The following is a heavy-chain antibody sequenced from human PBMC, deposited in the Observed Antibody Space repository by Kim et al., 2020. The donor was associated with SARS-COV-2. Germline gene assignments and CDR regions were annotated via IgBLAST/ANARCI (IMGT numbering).Heavy chain of an antibody. V-gene: IGHV1-46*01. CDR2: INPSDGST. CDR3: ARDWGPGTYYTET. CDR1: GYRFTRYY. J-gene: IGHJ4*02. D-gene: IGHD3-10*01. Sequence: ASVKVSCKAFGYRFTRYYLHWVRQAPGQGLEWMGIINPSDGSTTYAQTIQGRVTMTRDTSTSTVYMELSSLRSEDTALYYCARDWGPGTYYTETWGQGTQVTVTS.